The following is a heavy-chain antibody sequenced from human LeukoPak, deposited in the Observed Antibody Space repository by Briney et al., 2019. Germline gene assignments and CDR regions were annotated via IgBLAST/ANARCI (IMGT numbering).Heavy chain of an antibody. CDR3: AKDAVAGTWLHY. V-gene: IGHV3-43*02. CDR2: IRGDGRTT. CDR1: GFTFGDYA. J-gene: IGHJ4*02. D-gene: IGHD6-19*01. Sequence: PTGGSLRLSCAASGFTFGDYAMHWVRQAPGKGLEWVSLIRGDGRTTSYAGSVKGRFTISRDNSKNSLYLQMSSLRGEDTAMYYCAKDAVAGTWLHYWGQGTLVTVSS.